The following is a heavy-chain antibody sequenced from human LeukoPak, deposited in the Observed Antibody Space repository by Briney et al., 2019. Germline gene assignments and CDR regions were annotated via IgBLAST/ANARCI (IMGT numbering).Heavy chain of an antibody. CDR2: ISSSSSYI. V-gene: IGHV3-21*01. CDR1: GFTFSSYS. Sequence: GGSLRLSCAASGFTFSSYSMNWFRQAPGKGLEWVSSISSSSSYIYYADSVKGRFTISRDNAKNSLYLQMNSLRAEDTAVYYCARDSTRGPYYYYYGMDVWGKGTTVTVSS. CDR3: ARDSTRGPYYYYYGMDV. D-gene: IGHD2-2*01. J-gene: IGHJ6*04.